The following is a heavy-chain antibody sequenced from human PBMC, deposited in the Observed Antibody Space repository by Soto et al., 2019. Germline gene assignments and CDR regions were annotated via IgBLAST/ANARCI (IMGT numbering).Heavy chain of an antibody. CDR3: AREDSRSPRGRCFDS. CDR1: GGAISSSCYY. D-gene: IGHD6-13*01. CDR2: IYYSGST. J-gene: IGHJ5*01. V-gene: IGHV4-31*03. Sequence: TLSLTCTVSGGAISSSCYYWILIRQHTGKGLEWIGYIYYSGSTYYNPSLKSRVTISVDTSKNQFSLKLSSVTAADTAVYYCAREDSRSPRGRCFDSRGQRTVVTVAS.